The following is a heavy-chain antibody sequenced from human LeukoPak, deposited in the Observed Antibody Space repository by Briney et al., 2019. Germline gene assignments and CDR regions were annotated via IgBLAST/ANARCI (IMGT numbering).Heavy chain of an antibody. CDR1: GFTFSSYG. CDR2: ISYDGSNK. V-gene: IGHV3-30*18. J-gene: IGHJ4*02. Sequence: GGSLRLSCAASGFTFSSYGMHWVRQAPGKGLEWVAVISYDGSNKYYADSVKGRFTISRDNSKNTLYLQMNSLRAEDTAVYYCAKDRVPTVFDYWGQGTLVTVSS. CDR3: AKDRVPTVFDY. D-gene: IGHD4-17*01.